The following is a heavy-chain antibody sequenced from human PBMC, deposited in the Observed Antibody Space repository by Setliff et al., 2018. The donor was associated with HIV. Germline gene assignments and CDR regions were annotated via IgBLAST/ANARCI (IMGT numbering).Heavy chain of an antibody. D-gene: IGHD2-15*01. CDR1: GYNFNNFG. Sequence: GASVKVSCKSSGYNFNNFGVSWVRQAPGQGLEWMGWIRGSGADAKYAENLQGRVTLTMDISSSTGYMELRSLRSDDTAVYFCARAGAAETSHFDYWGQGTLVTVSS. V-gene: IGHV1-18*01. CDR2: IRGSGADA. J-gene: IGHJ4*02. CDR3: ARAGAAETSHFDY.